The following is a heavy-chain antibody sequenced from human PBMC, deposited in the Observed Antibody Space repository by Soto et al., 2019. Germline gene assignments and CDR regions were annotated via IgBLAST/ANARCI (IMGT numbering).Heavy chain of an antibody. CDR2: ISSDSNT. CDR3: AGDGPSMGDLFRY. D-gene: IGHD1-26*01. J-gene: IGHJ4*02. Sequence: EVQLVESGGDLVQPGGSLRLSCSASGFTVSTNYMSWVRQAPGKGLEWVSVISSDSNTNYADSVKGRFTISRHNSKNTLYLKMNSLRAEDTAVYYCAGDGPSMGDLFRYWGQGTLVTVSS. CDR1: GFTVSTNY. V-gene: IGHV3-53*04.